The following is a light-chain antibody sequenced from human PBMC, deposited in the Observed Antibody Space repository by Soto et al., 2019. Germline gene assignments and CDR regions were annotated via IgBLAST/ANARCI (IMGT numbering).Light chain of an antibody. CDR1: SSDVGAYNY. Sequence: QSVLTQPASVSGSPGQSITISCTGTSSDVGAYNYVSWFQRHPGKAPKLMIYDATNRPSGVSNRFSGSKSGNTASLTISGLQAEDEADYYCCSYTSSSTYVFGTGTKVTVL. V-gene: IGLV2-14*01. CDR3: CSYTSSSTYV. J-gene: IGLJ1*01. CDR2: DAT.